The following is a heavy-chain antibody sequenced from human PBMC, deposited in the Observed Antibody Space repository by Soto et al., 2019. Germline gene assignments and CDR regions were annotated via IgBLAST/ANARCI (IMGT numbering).Heavy chain of an antibody. CDR1: GFTFSSYS. Sequence: EVQLVESGGGLVQPGGSLRLSCAASGFTFSSYSMNWVRQAPGKGLEWVSYISSSSSTIYYADSVKGRFTISRDNAKHSLYLNMNSLRAEDTAVYYCARDSRRQWLANTAWYFHFCGRGTPLTVSS. J-gene: IGHJ2*01. V-gene: IGHV3-48*01. CDR2: ISSSSSTI. CDR3: ARDSRRQWLANTAWYFHF. D-gene: IGHD6-19*01.